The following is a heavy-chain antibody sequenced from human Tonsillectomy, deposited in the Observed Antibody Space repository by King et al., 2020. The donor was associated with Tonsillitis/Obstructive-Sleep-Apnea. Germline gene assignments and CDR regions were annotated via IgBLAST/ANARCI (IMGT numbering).Heavy chain of an antibody. CDR1: GVTFSSYA. V-gene: IGHV3-23*04. Sequence: VQLVESGGGLVQPGGSLRLSCAASGVTFSSYAMSWVRQAPGKGLEWVSGISGSGYITYYADSVKGRFTISRDNSKNTLYLQLKSLRAEDTAVYYCAKAGRLIRTRMTNFGLVRHSYTIGAWGKGPTVTVSS. J-gene: IGHJ6*03. D-gene: IGHD3/OR15-3a*01. CDR2: ISGSGYIT. CDR3: AKAGRLIRTRMTNFGLVRHSYTIGA.